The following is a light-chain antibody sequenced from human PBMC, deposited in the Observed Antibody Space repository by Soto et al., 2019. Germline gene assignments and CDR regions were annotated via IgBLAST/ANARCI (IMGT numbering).Light chain of an antibody. J-gene: IGLJ1*01. V-gene: IGLV2-14*01. Sequence: SALTQPASVSGSPGQSITISCTGTNSDVGDYNYVSWYQQHPGKAPKLVIYDVSNRPSGVSNRFSGSKSGNTASLTISGLQAEDEADYYCSSYTTSSTLYVFGTGTKVTVL. CDR1: NSDVGDYNY. CDR3: SSYTTSSTLYV. CDR2: DVS.